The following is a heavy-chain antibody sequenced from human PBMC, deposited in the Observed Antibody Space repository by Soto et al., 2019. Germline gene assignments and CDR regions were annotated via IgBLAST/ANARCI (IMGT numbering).Heavy chain of an antibody. CDR3: AKDGGYCSGGSCYPNYYYGMDV. D-gene: IGHD2-15*01. CDR1: GFTFSSYA. CDR2: ISGSGGST. V-gene: IGHV3-23*01. J-gene: IGHJ6*02. Sequence: RLSCAASGFTFSSYAMSWVRQAPGKGLEWVSAISGSGGSTYYADSVKGRFTISRDNSKNTLYLQMNSLRAEDTAVYYCAKDGGYCSGGSCYPNYYYGMDVWVQGTTVTVSS.